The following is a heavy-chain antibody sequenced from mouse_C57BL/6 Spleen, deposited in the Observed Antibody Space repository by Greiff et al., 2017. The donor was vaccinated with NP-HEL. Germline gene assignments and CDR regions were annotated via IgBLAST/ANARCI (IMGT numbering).Heavy chain of an antibody. CDR3: ARDDGYYWFAY. CDR2: IYPGSGNT. D-gene: IGHD2-3*01. V-gene: IGHV1-76*01. J-gene: IGHJ3*01. Sequence: QVQLQQSGAELVRPGASVKLSCKASGYTFTDYYINWVKQRPGQGLEWIARIYPGSGNTYYNEKFKGKATLTAEKSSSTAYMQLSSLTSEDSAVYFCARDDGYYWFAYWGQGTLVTVSA. CDR1: GYTFTDYY.